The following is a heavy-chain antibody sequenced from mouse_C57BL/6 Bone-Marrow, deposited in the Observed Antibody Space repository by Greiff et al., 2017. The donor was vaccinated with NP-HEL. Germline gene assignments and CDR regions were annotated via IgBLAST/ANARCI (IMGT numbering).Heavy chain of an antibody. J-gene: IGHJ2*01. D-gene: IGHD1-1*01. CDR2: IDPSDSYT. V-gene: IGHV1-69*01. CDR1: GYTFTSYW. CDR3: ARDRITTVPYYFDY. Sequence: QVQLKQPGAELVMPGASVKLSCKASGYTFTSYWMHWVKQRPGQGLEWIGEIDPSDSYTNYNQKFKGKSTLTVDKSSSTAYIQLSSLTSEDSAVYYCARDRITTVPYYFDYCGQGTTLTVSS.